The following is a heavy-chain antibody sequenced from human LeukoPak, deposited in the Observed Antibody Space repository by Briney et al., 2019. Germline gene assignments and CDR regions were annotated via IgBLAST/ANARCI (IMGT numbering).Heavy chain of an antibody. CDR1: GFTFSSYC. CDR3: ARIGSGWFDY. V-gene: IGHV3-30*03. Sequence: GGSLRLSCAASGFTFSSYCMHWVRQAPGKGLEWVAVISYDGSNKYYADSVKGRFTISRDNSKNTLYLQMNSLRAEDTAVYYCARIGSGWFDYWGQGTLVTVSS. J-gene: IGHJ4*02. D-gene: IGHD6-19*01. CDR2: ISYDGSNK.